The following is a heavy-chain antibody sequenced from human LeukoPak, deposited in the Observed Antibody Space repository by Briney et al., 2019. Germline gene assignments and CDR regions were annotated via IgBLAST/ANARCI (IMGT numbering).Heavy chain of an antibody. D-gene: IGHD5-24*01. J-gene: IGHJ4*02. CDR2: IKQDGSEK. CDR3: AKLTWGWLQDY. Sequence: GGSLRLSCAASGFTFSSYWMSWVRQAPGKGLEWVANIKQDGSEKYYVDPVKGRFTISRDNAKNSLYLQMNSLRAEDTAVYYCAKLTWGWLQDYWSQGTLVTVSS. V-gene: IGHV3-7*03. CDR1: GFTFSSYW.